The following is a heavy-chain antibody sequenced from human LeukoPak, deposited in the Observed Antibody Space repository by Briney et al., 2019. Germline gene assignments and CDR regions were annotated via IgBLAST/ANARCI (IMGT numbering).Heavy chain of an antibody. D-gene: IGHD4-17*01. CDR1: GYTFTSYD. Sequence: ASVKVSCKASGYTFTSYDINWVRQATGQGLEWMGWMNPNSGNTGYAQKFQGRVTMTRNTSISTAYMELSSLRSEDTAVYYCAIMAFHYGDSGDYWGQGTLVTVSS. CDR3: AIMAFHYGDSGDY. J-gene: IGHJ4*02. CDR2: MNPNSGNT. V-gene: IGHV1-8*01.